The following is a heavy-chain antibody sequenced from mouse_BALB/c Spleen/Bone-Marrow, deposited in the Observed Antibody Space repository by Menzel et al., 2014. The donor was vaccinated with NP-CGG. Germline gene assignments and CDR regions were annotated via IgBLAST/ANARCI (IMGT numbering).Heavy chain of an antibody. V-gene: IGHV14-3*02. J-gene: IGHJ3*01. CDR3: ARNGNYGAWFAY. CDR2: IDPANGNT. CDR1: GFNIKDTY. Sequence: EVKLQESGAELVKPGASVKLSCTASGFNIKDTYMHWVKPRPEQGLEWIGRIDPANGNTKYDPKFQGKATITADTSSNTAYLQLSSLTSEDTAAYYCARNGNYGAWFAYWGQGTLVTVSA. D-gene: IGHD2-1*01.